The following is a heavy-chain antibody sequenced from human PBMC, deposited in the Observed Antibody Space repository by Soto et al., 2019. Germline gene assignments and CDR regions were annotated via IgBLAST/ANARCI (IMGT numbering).Heavy chain of an antibody. Sequence: HPGGSLRLSCAVSGFTFSTYWMSWVRQTPGKGLEWVANINRDGSEKYYLDSVKGRFTISRDNAKNSLYLQMNSLRAEDTAVYYCARELIVGPAEYFQNWGQGTLVTVSS. D-gene: IGHD1-26*01. CDR1: GFTFSTYW. J-gene: IGHJ1*01. V-gene: IGHV3-7*01. CDR2: INRDGSEK. CDR3: ARELIVGPAEYFQN.